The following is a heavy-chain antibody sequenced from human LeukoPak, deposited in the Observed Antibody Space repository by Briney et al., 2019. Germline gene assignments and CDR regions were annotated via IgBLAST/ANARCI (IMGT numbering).Heavy chain of an antibody. D-gene: IGHD6-19*01. CDR1: GGSFSGYY. CDR2: INHSGST. J-gene: IGHJ4*02. V-gene: IGHV4-34*01. CDR3: AREVGSGGYFDY. Sequence: SETLSLTCAVYGGSFSGYYWSWIRQPPGKGLEWIGEINHSGSTNYNPSPKSRVTISVDTSKNQFSLKLSSVTAADTAVYYCAREVGSGGYFDYWGQGTLVTVSS.